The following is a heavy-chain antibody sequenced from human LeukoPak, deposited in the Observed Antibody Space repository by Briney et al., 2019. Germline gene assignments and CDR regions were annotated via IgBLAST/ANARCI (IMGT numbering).Heavy chain of an antibody. CDR3: ARGRRGTTVLGWTDMDV. D-gene: IGHD4-17*01. J-gene: IGHJ6*02. Sequence: QAGGSLRLSCAASGFTFSSYDMHWVRQATGKGLEWVSAIGTAGDTYYPGSVKGRFTISRENAKNSLYLQMNSLRAGDTAVYYCARGRRGTTVLGWTDMDVWGQGTTVTVSS. V-gene: IGHV3-13*01. CDR2: IGTAGDT. CDR1: GFTFSSYD.